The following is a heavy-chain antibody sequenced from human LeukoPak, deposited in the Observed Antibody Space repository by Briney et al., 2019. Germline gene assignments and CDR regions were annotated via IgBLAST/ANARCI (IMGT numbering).Heavy chain of an antibody. CDR1: GGSISSYY. CDR2: IYYSGST. V-gene: IGHV4-59*06. Sequence: SETLSLTCTVSGGSISSYYWNWIRQHPGKGLEWIGYIYYSGSTYYNPSLKSRVTISVDTSKNQFSLKLSSVTAADTAVYYCARDYYDSSGYYYRSAFDIWGQGTMVTVSS. CDR3: ARDYYDSSGYYYRSAFDI. D-gene: IGHD3-22*01. J-gene: IGHJ3*02.